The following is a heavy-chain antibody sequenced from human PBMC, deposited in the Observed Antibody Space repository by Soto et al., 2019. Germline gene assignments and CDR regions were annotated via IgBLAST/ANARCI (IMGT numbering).Heavy chain of an antibody. D-gene: IGHD6-19*01. CDR1: GYTFIHFG. J-gene: IGHJ4*02. CDR2: ISDYSGNT. Sequence: GASVKVSCKTSGYTFIHFGIDWVRQAPGQGLEWMGWISDYSGNTDYAQNLQGRVTMTTDTSMSTAYMELRSLTSDDTAVYYCARGVAGNPLSWHFDYWGQGTLVTVSS. V-gene: IGHV1-18*04. CDR3: ARGVAGNPLSWHFDY.